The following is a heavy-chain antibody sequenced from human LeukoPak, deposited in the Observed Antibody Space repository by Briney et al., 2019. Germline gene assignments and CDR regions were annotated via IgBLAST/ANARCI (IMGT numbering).Heavy chain of an antibody. CDR3: ARTTGTTPYYFDY. CDR1: GFTFSSYA. D-gene: IGHD1-7*01. CDR2: ISGSDGST. Sequence: GGSLRLSCAASGFTFSSYAMSWVRQAPGKGLEWVSAISGSDGSTYYADSVKGRFTISRDNSKNTLYLQMNSLRAEDTAVYYCARTTGTTPYYFDYWGQGTLVTVSS. V-gene: IGHV3-23*01. J-gene: IGHJ4*02.